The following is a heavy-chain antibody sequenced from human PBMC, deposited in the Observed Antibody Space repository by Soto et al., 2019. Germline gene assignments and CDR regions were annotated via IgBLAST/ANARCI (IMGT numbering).Heavy chain of an antibody. V-gene: IGHV1-69*01. CDR2: LIPLFGTA. CDR3: ARPKGSYSSGYYYFDY. CDR1: GGTFSTYA. J-gene: IGHJ4*02. D-gene: IGHD6-19*01. Sequence: QVQLVQSGAEVKQPGSSVKVSCKTSGGTFSTYAIYWVRQAPGQGLEWMGALIPLFGTADYAQKFQGRVTITADESTSTASMELSSLRSEDTAVYYCARPKGSYSSGYYYFDYWGQGTLVTVSS.